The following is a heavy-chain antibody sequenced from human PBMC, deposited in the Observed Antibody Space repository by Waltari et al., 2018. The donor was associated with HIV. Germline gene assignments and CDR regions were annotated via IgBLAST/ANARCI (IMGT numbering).Heavy chain of an antibody. V-gene: IGHV4-34*01. Sequence: QVQLQQWGAGLLKPSETLSLTCAVYDGSFSGYYWSCIRQPPGQGSVWIGEINNGGRTNYNPSRKSRITISVDTSKNQFSLKLGSVTAADTAVYNCARGIRRGGRPSWYDSQGDWCDPWGQGTLVTVSS. D-gene: IGHD6-13*01. CDR2: INNGGRT. CDR1: DGSFSGYY. J-gene: IGHJ5*02. CDR3: ARGIRRGGRPSWYDSQGDWCDP.